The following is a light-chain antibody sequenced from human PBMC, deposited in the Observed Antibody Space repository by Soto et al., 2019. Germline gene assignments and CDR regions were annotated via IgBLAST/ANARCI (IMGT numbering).Light chain of an antibody. Sequence: QSVLTQPPSASGTPGQRVTISCSGSTSNIGTNYVYWYQQLPGTATRLLMYSTNKRPSGVPDRFSGSKSGTSAFLAITGLRSEDEANYYCAAWDDSLSGPVFGGGTKLTVL. V-gene: IGLV1-47*02. CDR1: TSNIGTNY. CDR2: STN. J-gene: IGLJ2*01. CDR3: AAWDDSLSGPV.